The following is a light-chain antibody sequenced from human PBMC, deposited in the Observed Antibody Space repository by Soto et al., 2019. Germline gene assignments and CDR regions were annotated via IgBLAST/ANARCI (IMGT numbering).Light chain of an antibody. CDR3: QQYGSSPPFT. Sequence: EIVLTQSPGTLSLSPGERASLSCRASQSVSSRYLAWYQQKPGQAPRLLIYGASNRATGIPDRFSGSGSGTDFTLTISRLEPEDFAVYFCQQYGSSPPFTFGQGTKVEIK. CDR2: GAS. J-gene: IGKJ2*01. V-gene: IGKV3-20*01. CDR1: QSVSSRY.